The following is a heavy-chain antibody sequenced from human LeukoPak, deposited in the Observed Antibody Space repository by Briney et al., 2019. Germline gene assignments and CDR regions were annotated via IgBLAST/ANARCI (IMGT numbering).Heavy chain of an antibody. CDR1: GGDFASISYY. CDR2: IYYSGST. J-gene: IGHJ6*02. CDR3: AVVTAIPGYYYYYGMDV. Sequence: SETLSRTCTVSGGDFASISYYLGWPLPPPGTPLVWLRSIYYSGSTYYNPSLKSRVTISVDTSKNQFSLKLSSVTAADTAVYYCAVVTAIPGYYYYYGMDVWGQGTTVTVSS. V-gene: IGHV4-39*07. D-gene: IGHD2-21*02.